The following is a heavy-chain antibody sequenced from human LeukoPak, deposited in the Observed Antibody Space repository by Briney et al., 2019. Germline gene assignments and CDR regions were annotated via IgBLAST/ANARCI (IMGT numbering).Heavy chain of an antibody. Sequence: YWSWIXXPPGKGLEWIGYIYYSGSTNYNPSLKSRVTISVDTSKNQFSLKLSSVTAADTAVYYCARGPWYFDLWGRGTLVTVSS. V-gene: IGHV4-59*01. J-gene: IGHJ2*01. CDR2: IYYSGST. CDR1: Y. CDR3: ARGPWYFDL.